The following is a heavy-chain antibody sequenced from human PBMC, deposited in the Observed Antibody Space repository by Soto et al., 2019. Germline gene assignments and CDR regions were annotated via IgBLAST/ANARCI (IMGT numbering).Heavy chain of an antibody. J-gene: IGHJ6*02. CDR1: GFTFSSYW. Sequence: PGGSLRLSCAASGFTFSSYWMSWVRQAPGKGLEWVANIKQGGSRKYYVDSVKGRFTISRDNSKNTLYLQMNSLRAEDTAVYYCAREVIAAAGLYYYYYYGMDVWGQGTTVTVSS. CDR2: IKQGGSRK. D-gene: IGHD6-13*01. CDR3: AREVIAAAGLYYYYYYGMDV. V-gene: IGHV3-7*01.